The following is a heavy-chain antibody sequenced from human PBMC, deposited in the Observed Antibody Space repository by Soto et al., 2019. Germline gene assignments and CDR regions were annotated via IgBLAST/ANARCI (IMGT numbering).Heavy chain of an antibody. CDR2: ISGSGGST. CDR3: AKDPGCSGGSCYLPEYFQH. J-gene: IGHJ1*01. V-gene: IGHV3-23*01. Sequence: GGSLRLSCAASGFTFSSYAMSWVRQAPGKGLEWVSAISGSGGSTYYADSVKGRFTISRDNSKNTLYLQMNSLRAEDTAVYYCAKDPGCSGGSCYLPEYFQHWGQGTLVTVSS. D-gene: IGHD2-15*01. CDR1: GFTFSSYA.